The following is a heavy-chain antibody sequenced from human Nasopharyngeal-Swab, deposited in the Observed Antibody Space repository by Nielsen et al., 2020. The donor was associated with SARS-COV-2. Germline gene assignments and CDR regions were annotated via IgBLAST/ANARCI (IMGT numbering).Heavy chain of an antibody. CDR3: ATSGGYSSTSQFDY. D-gene: IGHD6-13*01. V-gene: IGHV3-21*01. CDR2: ISSSSSYK. CDR1: GFTFSSYA. J-gene: IGHJ4*02. Sequence: GESLKISCAASGFTFSSYAMSWVRQAPGKGLEWVSSISSSSSYKYYADSVKGRFTISRDNAKNSLYLQMNSLRAEDTAVFYCATSGGYSSTSQFDYWGQGTLVTVSS.